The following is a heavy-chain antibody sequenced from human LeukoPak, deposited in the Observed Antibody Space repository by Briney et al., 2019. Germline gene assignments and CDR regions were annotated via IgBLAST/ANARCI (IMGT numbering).Heavy chain of an antibody. CDR2: ISGSGGSK. CDR1: GFTFSSYA. J-gene: IGHJ4*02. CDR3: AKDRATVTTRGLDY. D-gene: IGHD4-17*01. Sequence: GGSLRLSCAASGFTFSSYAMSWVRQAPGKGLEWVSTISGSGGSKYYADSVKGRFTISRDNSMDTLYLQMNSLRAEGAAVYSCAKDRATVTTRGLDYWGQGTLVTVSS. V-gene: IGHV3-23*01.